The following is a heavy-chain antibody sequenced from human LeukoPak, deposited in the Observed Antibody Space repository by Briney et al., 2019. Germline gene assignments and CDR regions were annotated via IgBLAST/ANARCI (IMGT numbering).Heavy chain of an antibody. D-gene: IGHD3-10*01. CDR1: GGSISGYF. Sequence: SDTLSLTCTVSGGSISGYFWGWIRQSAGKGLEWIGRIYSTGSTNYNPSLKSRVTMSVDTSKNQFSLNLRSVTAADTAVYYCARDHWVQGVMASYSYFGMDVWGQGTTVTVSS. J-gene: IGHJ6*02. CDR2: IYSTGST. CDR3: ARDHWVQGVMASYSYFGMDV. V-gene: IGHV4-4*07.